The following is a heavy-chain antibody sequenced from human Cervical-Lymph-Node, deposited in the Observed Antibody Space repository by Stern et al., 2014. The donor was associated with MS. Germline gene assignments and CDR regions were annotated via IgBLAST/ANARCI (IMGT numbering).Heavy chain of an antibody. CDR1: GYSFTGYD. CDR2: INPNSGGT. Sequence: VQLVQSGAEVKKPGASVKVSCKASGYSFTGYDMHWVRQAPGQGLEWMGRINPNSGGTHYEQKFEGRVTMTRDTSINTAYMELSSLRSDDTAVYYCATVGTSDYWGQGTLVTVSS. CDR3: ATVGTSDY. J-gene: IGHJ4*02. V-gene: IGHV1-2*06.